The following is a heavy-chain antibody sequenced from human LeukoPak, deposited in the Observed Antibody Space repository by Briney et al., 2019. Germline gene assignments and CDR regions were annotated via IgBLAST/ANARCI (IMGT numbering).Heavy chain of an antibody. V-gene: IGHV3-49*04. CDR2: IRSKAYGGTT. CDR3: TRTYCSSTSCYENY. CDR1: GFTFGDYA. D-gene: IGHD2-2*01. J-gene: IGHJ4*02. Sequence: GGSLRLSCTASGFTFGDYAMSWVRQAPGKGLEWVGFIRSKAYGGTTEYAASVKGRFTTSRDDSKSIAYLQMNSLKTEDTAVYYCTRTYCSSTSCYENYWGQGTLVTVSS.